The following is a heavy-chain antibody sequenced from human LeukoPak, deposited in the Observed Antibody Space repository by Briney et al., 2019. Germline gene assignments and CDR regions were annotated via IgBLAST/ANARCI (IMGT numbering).Heavy chain of an antibody. CDR2: IYYSGST. D-gene: IGHD3-10*01. CDR3: ARTPIYGPGSYYQNYYGMDV. CDR1: CGSISSYY. V-gene: IGHV4-59*08. Sequence: SETLSLTCTVSCGSISSYYWSWIRQPPGKGLEWLGYIYYSGSTNYTPSLKSRLTISVDTSKHQFSLQLRSVTAADTAVYYYARTPIYGPGSYYQNYYGMDVWGQGTTVTVSS. J-gene: IGHJ6*02.